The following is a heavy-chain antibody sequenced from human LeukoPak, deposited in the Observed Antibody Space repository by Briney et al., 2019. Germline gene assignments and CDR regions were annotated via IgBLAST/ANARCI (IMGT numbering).Heavy chain of an antibody. D-gene: IGHD6-19*01. V-gene: IGHV4-59*01. CDR2: IEDSGTT. CDR3: ARDLDDSGCFDH. Sequence: SETLSLTCTVSGASIRSYSWNWIRQPPGEGLEWIGFIEDSGTTNYNPSLKGRVTMSIDRSKNQFSLKLTSVTAADTAVYYCARDLDDSGCFDHWGQGTLVAVSS. J-gene: IGHJ4*02. CDR1: GASIRSYS.